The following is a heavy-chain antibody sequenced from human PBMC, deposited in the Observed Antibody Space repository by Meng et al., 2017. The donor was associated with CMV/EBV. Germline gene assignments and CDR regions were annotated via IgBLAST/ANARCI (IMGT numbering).Heavy chain of an antibody. CDR2: IYYSGST. CDR1: GGSVSSGSYY. V-gene: IGHV4-61*01. CDR3: ARVNIVVVPAAIDGSSFSYYGMDV. J-gene: IGHJ6*02. Sequence: SETLSLTCTVSGGSVSSGSYYWSWIRQPPGKGLEWIGYIYYSGSTNYNPSLKSRVTISVDTSKNQFSLKLSSVTAADTAVYYCARVNIVVVPAAIDGSSFSYYGMDVWGQGTTVTVSS. D-gene: IGHD2-2*01.